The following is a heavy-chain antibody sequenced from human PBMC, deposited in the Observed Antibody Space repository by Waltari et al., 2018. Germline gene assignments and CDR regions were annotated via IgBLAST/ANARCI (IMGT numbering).Heavy chain of an antibody. Sequence: QVQLVQSGAEVKKPGSSVKVYCKASGGTLSSYAISWVRQAPGQGLEWMGGIIPIFGTANYAQKFQGRVTITADESTSTAYMELSSLRSEDTAVYYCARPRGMVQGPAPFDYWGQGTLVTVSS. J-gene: IGHJ4*02. CDR3: ARPRGMVQGPAPFDY. V-gene: IGHV1-69*01. CDR2: IIPIFGTA. D-gene: IGHD3-10*01. CDR1: GGTLSSYA.